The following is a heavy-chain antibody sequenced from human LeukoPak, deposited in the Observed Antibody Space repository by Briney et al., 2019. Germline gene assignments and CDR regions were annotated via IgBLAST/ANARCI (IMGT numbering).Heavy chain of an antibody. CDR1: GGSFSGYY. Sequence: SETLSLTCAVYGGSFSGYYWSWIRQPPGKGLEWIGEINHSGSTNYNPSLKSRVTTSVDTSKNQFSLKLSSVTAADTAVYYCARTGNHCSSTSCYVYWGQGTLVTVSS. J-gene: IGHJ4*02. V-gene: IGHV4-34*01. D-gene: IGHD2-2*01. CDR2: INHSGST. CDR3: ARTGNHCSSTSCYVY.